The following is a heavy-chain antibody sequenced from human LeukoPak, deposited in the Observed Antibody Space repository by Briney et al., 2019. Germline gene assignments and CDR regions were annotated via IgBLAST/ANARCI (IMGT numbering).Heavy chain of an antibody. Sequence: GGSLRLSCAASGFTFSSYSMNWVRQAPGKGLEWVSYISSSSSTIYYADSVKGRFTISRDNAKNSLYLQMNSLRAEDTAVYYCARDSNLPMVRGVIDYWGQGTLVTVSS. J-gene: IGHJ4*02. CDR3: ARDSNLPMVRGVIDY. CDR2: ISSSSSTI. D-gene: IGHD3-10*01. CDR1: GFTFSSYS. V-gene: IGHV3-48*01.